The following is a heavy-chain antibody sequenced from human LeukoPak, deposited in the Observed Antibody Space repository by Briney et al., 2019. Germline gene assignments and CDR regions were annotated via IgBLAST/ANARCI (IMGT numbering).Heavy chain of an antibody. CDR2: INPNSGGT. D-gene: IGHD2-2*02. CDR1: GYTFTGYY. V-gene: IGHV1-2*02. J-gene: IGHJ4*02. CDR3: ASDGGEYCSSTSCYKNFDY. Sequence: ASVKVSCKASGYTFTGYYMHWVRQAPGQGLEWMGWINPNSGGTNYAQKFQGRVTMTRDTSISTAYMELSRLRSDDTAVYYCASDGGEYCSSTSCYKNFDYWGQGTLVTVSS.